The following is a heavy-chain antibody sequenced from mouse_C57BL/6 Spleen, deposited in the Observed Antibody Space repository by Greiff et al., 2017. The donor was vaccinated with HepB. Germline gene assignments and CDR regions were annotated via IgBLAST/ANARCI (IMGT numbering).Heavy chain of an antibody. D-gene: IGHD1-1*01. CDR3: ARSAYGSRRDYAMDY. J-gene: IGHJ4*01. V-gene: IGHV2-2*01. Sequence: VQLQQSGPGLVQPSQSLSITCTVSGFSLTSYGVHWVRQSPGKGLEWRGVIWSGGSTDYNAAFISRLSISKDNSKSQVFLKRNSLQADDTAIYYCARSAYGSRRDYAMDYWGQGTSVPVSS. CDR1: GFSLTSYG. CDR2: IWSGGST.